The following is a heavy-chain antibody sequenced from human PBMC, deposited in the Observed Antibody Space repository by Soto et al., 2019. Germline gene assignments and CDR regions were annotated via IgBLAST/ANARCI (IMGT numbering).Heavy chain of an antibody. CDR1: GFAFSSYG. CDR2: ISYDGSNK. D-gene: IGHD3-10*01. Sequence: GGSLRLSCAASGFAFSSYGMHWVRQAPGKGLEWVAVISYDGSNKYYADSVKCRFTISRDNSKNTLYLQMNSLRAEDTAVHYCAKERSYGSGSLHHYYYYGMDVWGQGTTVTVSS. J-gene: IGHJ6*02. CDR3: AKERSYGSGSLHHYYYYGMDV. V-gene: IGHV3-30*18.